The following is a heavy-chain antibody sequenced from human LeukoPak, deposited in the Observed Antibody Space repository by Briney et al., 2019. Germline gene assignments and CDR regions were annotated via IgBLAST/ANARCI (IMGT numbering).Heavy chain of an antibody. D-gene: IGHD4-23*01. Sequence: GGSLRLSCAAPGFTFSSYWMHWVRQAPGKGLVWVSRINSDGSTTNYADSVKGRFTISRDNSKNTVYLQMNSLRAEDTAVYYCARRAGGYSHPHDYWGQGTLVTVSS. CDR3: ARRAGGYSHPHDY. CDR1: GFTFSSYW. J-gene: IGHJ4*02. V-gene: IGHV3-74*01. CDR2: INSDGSTT.